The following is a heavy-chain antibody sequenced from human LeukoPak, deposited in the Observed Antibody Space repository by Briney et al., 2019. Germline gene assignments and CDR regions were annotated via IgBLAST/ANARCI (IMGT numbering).Heavy chain of an antibody. CDR2: MNPNSGNT. J-gene: IGHJ3*02. CDR1: GYTFTSYD. CDR3: ARVHGTSSGYSNDAFDI. D-gene: IGHD3-22*01. V-gene: IGHV1-8*01. Sequence: ASVKVSCKASGYTFTSYDINWVRQATGQGLEWMGWMNPNSGNTGYAQKFQGRVTMTRNTSISTAYMELSSLRSEDTAVYYCARVHGTSSGYSNDAFDIWGQGTLVTVSS.